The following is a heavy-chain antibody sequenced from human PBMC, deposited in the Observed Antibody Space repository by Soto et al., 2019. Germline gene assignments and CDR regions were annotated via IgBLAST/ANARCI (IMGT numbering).Heavy chain of an antibody. Sequence: PGGSLRLSCAASGFTFSSYSMNWVRQAPGKGLEWVSSISSSSSYIYYADSVKGRFTISRDNAKNSLYLQMNSLRAEDTAVYYCARVRSYYEDAFDIWGQGTMVTVSS. CDR3: ARVRSYYEDAFDI. D-gene: IGHD3-22*01. CDR1: GFTFSSYS. J-gene: IGHJ3*02. CDR2: ISSSSSYI. V-gene: IGHV3-21*01.